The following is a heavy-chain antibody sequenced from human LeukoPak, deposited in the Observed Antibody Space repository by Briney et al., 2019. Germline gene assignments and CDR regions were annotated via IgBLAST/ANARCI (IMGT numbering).Heavy chain of an antibody. CDR1: GYTLTDSY. D-gene: IGHD1/OR15-1a*01. Sequence: ASVKVSCKASGYTLTDSYMHWVRQAPGQGLEWLAWINPNSGDTNYAQKFQGRVTVTSDTSTSTAYMELSGLTSDDTAVYFCAREEQYRNYFDDWGQGTLVTVSS. CDR2: INPNSGDT. CDR3: AREEQYRNYFDD. V-gene: IGHV1-2*02. J-gene: IGHJ4*02.